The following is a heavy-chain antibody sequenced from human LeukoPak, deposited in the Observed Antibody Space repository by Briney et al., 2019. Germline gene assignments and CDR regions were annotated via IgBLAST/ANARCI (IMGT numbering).Heavy chain of an antibody. V-gene: IGHV4-31*11. CDR3: ARVPVLLWFGESPHPKPRGFDY. Sequence: SGTLSLTCAVSGGSISSSNYWSWIRQHPGKGLEWIGYIYYSGSTYYNPSLKSRVTISVDTSKNQFSLKLSSVTAADTAVYYCARVPVLLWFGESPHPKPRGFDYWGQGTLVTVSS. J-gene: IGHJ4*02. CDR1: GGSISSSNY. CDR2: IYYSGST. D-gene: IGHD3-10*01.